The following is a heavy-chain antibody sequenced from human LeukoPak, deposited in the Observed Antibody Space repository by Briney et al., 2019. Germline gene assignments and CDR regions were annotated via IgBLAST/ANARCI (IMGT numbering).Heavy chain of an antibody. CDR3: ARYNRNLLADY. V-gene: IGHV3-33*01. Sequence: PGRSLRLSCTASGLTFSTYGMHWVRQAPGKGLEWVATIWCDGSNKYYADSVKGRFTISRDNSKNTLYLQMNSLRAADTAVYYCARYNRNLLADYWGQGTLVTVSS. J-gene: IGHJ4*02. CDR1: GLTFSTYG. CDR2: IWCDGSNK. D-gene: IGHD1-14*01.